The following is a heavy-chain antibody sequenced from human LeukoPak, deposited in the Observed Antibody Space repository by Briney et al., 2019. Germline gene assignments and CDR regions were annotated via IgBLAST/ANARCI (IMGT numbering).Heavy chain of an antibody. CDR1: GFTLSNYW. CDR2: IKQDGSEK. Sequence: GGSLRLSCAAPGFTLSNYWMSWVRQAPGKGLEWVANIKQDGSEKYYVDSVKGRFTISRDNAKNSLFLQMNSLRAEDTAVYYCARGRYDILTGYSNAYYYYGMDVWGQGTTVTVSS. J-gene: IGHJ6*02. D-gene: IGHD3-9*01. CDR3: ARGRYDILTGYSNAYYYYGMDV. V-gene: IGHV3-7*01.